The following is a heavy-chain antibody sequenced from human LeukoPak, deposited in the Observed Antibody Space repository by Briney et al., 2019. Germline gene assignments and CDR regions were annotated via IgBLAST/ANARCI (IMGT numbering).Heavy chain of an antibody. J-gene: IGHJ4*02. CDR3: ARWVARDSSGDEYYFDY. V-gene: IGHV3-21*01. Sequence: PGGSLRLSCAASGFTFSRYTMNWVRQAPGKGLEWVSSISSSSSYIYYADSVKGRFTISRDNAKNSLYLQMNSLRAEDTAVYYCARWVARDSSGDEYYFDYWGQGTLVTVSS. CDR2: ISSSSSYI. CDR1: GFTFSRYT. D-gene: IGHD3-22*01.